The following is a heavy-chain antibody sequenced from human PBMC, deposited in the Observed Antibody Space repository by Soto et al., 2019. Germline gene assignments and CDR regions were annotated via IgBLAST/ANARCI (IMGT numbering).Heavy chain of an antibody. CDR2: ISGGGEII. CDR1: VFIFSDLF. D-gene: IGHD3-10*01. Sequence: GGPLRFSSASSVFIFSDLFISGSRQDPGKGLEWLCYISGGGEIIHYADSVRGRLAVSRDNRRNLLYLQMSSLRAEDTAVYYCAADHYYYASGFWGQGTMVTVSS. V-gene: IGHV3-11*01. J-gene: IGHJ4*02. CDR3: AADHYYYASGF.